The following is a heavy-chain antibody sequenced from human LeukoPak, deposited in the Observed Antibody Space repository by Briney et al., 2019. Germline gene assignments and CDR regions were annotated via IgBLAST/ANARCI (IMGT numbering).Heavy chain of an antibody. CDR3: AKGGRFQLLFLDY. CDR1: GFTFSLYG. V-gene: IGHV3-23*01. J-gene: IGHJ4*02. CDR2: ISGSGGST. Sequence: GGSLRLSCAASGFTFSLYGMHWVRQAPGKGRGWVSAISGSGGSTYYADSVKGRFTISSDNSKNTQYLQMNSLRAEDTAVYFCAKGGRFQLLFLDYWGQGILVTVSS. D-gene: IGHD2-2*01.